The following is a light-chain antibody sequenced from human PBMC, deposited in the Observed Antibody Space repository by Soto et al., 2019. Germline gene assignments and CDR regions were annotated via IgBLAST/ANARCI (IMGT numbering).Light chain of an antibody. CDR2: AAS. CDR1: QSISRY. Sequence: DTQMTQSPSSLSASVGDRVTITCRASQSISRYLNWFQHKPGKAPKLLIYAASSLQSGVPSRFSGSGSGTDFTLTISSLQPEDFATYFCQQSYGTPWTFGQGTKVEIK. V-gene: IGKV1-39*01. CDR3: QQSYGTPWT. J-gene: IGKJ1*01.